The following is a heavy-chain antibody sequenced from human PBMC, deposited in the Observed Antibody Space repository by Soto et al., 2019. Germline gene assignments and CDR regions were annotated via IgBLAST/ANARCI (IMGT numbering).Heavy chain of an antibody. Sequence: PGGSLRLSCVASGFTFSIDAMSWVRQAPGKVLEWVSLIRGSGDFTEYAGSVKGRFTISRDNSKNTVSLQMNSLRADDTAVYYCAKGRETTSIFDYWGQGILVTVSS. D-gene: IGHD4-17*01. CDR3: AKGRETTSIFDY. CDR2: IRGSGDFT. J-gene: IGHJ4*02. CDR1: GFTFSIDA. V-gene: IGHV3-23*01.